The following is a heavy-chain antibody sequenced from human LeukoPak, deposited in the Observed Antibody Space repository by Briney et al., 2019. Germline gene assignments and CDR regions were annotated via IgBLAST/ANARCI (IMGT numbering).Heavy chain of an antibody. CDR3: ARVVYYYDSSGYYYFDY. CDR2: IYYSGST. CDR1: GGSISSYY. Sequence: SETLSLTCTVSGGSISSYYWSWIRQPPGKGLEWIGYIYYSGSTNYNPSLKSRVTISVDTSKNQLSLKLSSVTAADTAVYYCARVVYYYDSSGYYYFDYWGQGTLVTVSS. D-gene: IGHD3-22*01. V-gene: IGHV4-59*01. J-gene: IGHJ4*02.